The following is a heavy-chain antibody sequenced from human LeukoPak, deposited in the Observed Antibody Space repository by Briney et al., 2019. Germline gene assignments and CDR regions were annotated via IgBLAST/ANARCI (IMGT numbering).Heavy chain of an antibody. CDR1: GYSFTSHY. D-gene: IGHD3-16*02. CDR3: ARDNSVGDIAWWFDL. CDR2: INPRGTST. Sequence: ASVKVSCKASGYSFTSHYMHWVRQAPGQGLEWMGLINPRGTSTIYAEKFQGRVTMTRDMSTTTDYMELSSLRSEDTAVYYCARDNSVGDIAWWFDLWGQGTLVTVSS. V-gene: IGHV1-46*01. J-gene: IGHJ5*02.